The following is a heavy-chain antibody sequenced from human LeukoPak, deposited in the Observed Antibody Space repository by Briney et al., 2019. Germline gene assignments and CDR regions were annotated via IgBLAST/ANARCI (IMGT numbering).Heavy chain of an antibody. J-gene: IGHJ5*02. D-gene: IGHD2-15*01. Sequence: SETLSLTCTVSGGSISSSSYYWGWIRQPPGKGLEWIGSIYYSGSTYYNPSLKSRVTISVDTSKNQFSLKLSSVTAADTAVYYCARYCSGGSCYPAPWGQGTLVTVSS. CDR1: GGSISSSSYY. CDR2: IYYSGST. V-gene: IGHV4-39*01. CDR3: ARYCSGGSCYPAP.